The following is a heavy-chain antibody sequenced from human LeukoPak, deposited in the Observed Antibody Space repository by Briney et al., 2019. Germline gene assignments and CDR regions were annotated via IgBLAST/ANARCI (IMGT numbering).Heavy chain of an antibody. V-gene: IGHV3-30*03. Sequence: GGSLRLSCAASGFTFSSYGMHWVRQAPGKGLEWVAVISYDGSNKYYADSVKGRFTISRDNSKNTLYLQMNSLRAEDTAVYYCARVGAVGGVLRAFDIWGQGTMVTVSS. CDR2: ISYDGSNK. J-gene: IGHJ3*02. CDR3: ARVGAVGGVLRAFDI. CDR1: GFTFSSYG. D-gene: IGHD3-16*01.